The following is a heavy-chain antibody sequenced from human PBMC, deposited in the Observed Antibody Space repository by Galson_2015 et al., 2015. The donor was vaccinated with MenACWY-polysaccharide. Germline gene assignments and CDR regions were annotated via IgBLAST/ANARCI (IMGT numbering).Heavy chain of an antibody. CDR2: IQYDGTNK. Sequence: SLRLSCAASGLRFSGSGMHWVRQAPGKGLEWVAVIQYDGTNKVYADSVKGRFSISRDNSKNTLYLEMNSLRAEDTALYYCAREGSRIVFHAFDTWGQGTMVIVSS. D-gene: IGHD3-10*02. J-gene: IGHJ3*02. CDR1: GLRFSGSG. V-gene: IGHV3-33*01. CDR3: AREGSRIVFHAFDT.